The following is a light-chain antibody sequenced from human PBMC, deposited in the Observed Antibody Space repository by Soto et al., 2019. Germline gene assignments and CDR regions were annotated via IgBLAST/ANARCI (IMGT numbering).Light chain of an antibody. Sequence: EVFLTQSPGTLSLSPGARATLSCRASQSVRTSLAWYQHKPGQAPRLVIYDASLRANGVPARFGGSGSGTDFTLTINSLEPEDFAVYYCQQYGNAPFTFGQGTKVD. CDR3: QQYGNAPFT. V-gene: IGKV3-11*01. J-gene: IGKJ3*01. CDR2: DAS. CDR1: QSVRTS.